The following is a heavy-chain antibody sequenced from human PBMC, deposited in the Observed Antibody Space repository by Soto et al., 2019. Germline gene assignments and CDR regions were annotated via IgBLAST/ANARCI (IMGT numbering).Heavy chain of an antibody. D-gene: IGHD3-3*01. V-gene: IGHV3-7*01. J-gene: IGHJ3*02. Sequence: EVQLVESGGGFVQPGGSLRLSCVGSGVILSSYWMSWVRQAPRKGLEWVANIKPDGSGKYYVDSVKGRFTISRDNAKNSLYLQMNSLRAQYTAVYYCTSNIYYDFWSGYYAFDIWGQGTMVTVSS. CDR3: TSNIYYDFWSGYYAFDI. CDR1: GVILSSYW. CDR2: IKPDGSGK.